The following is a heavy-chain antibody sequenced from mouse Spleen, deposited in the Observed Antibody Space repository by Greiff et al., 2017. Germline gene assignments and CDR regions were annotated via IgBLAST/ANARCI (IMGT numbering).Heavy chain of an antibody. J-gene: IGHJ1*01. Sequence: QVQLQQPGAELVRPGTSVKLSCKASGYTFTSYWMHWVKQRPGQGLEWIGVIDPSDSYTNYNQKFKGKATLTVDTSSSTAYMQLSSLTSEDSAVYYCARRRATTDWYFDVWGAGTTVTVSS. V-gene: IGHV1-59*01. D-gene: IGHD1-1*01. CDR3: ARRRATTDWYFDV. CDR2: IDPSDSYT. CDR1: GYTFTSYW.